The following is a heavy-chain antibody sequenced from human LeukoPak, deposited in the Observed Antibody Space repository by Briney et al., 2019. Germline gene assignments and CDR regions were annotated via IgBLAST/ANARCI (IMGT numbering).Heavy chain of an antibody. CDR3: ARGHGSSWYRTFDY. CDR1: GGSISSSSYY. D-gene: IGHD6-13*01. CDR2: IYYSGST. J-gene: IGHJ4*02. Sequence: PSETLSLTCTVSGGSISSSSYYWGWIRQPPVKGLEWIGSIYYSGSTYYNPSLKSRVTISVDTSKNRFSLKLSSVTAADTAVYYCARGHGSSWYRTFDYWGQGTLVTVSS. V-gene: IGHV4-39*07.